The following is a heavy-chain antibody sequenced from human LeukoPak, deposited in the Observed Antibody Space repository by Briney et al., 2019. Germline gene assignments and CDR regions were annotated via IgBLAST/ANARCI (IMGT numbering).Heavy chain of an antibody. J-gene: IGHJ6*02. CDR2: MSGTGGYT. V-gene: IGHV3-23*01. CDR3: AKGGPSGSYYYYYYGMDV. D-gene: IGHD1-26*01. CDR1: GFTFSSYA. Sequence: GGSLRLSCAASGFTFSSYAMSWVRQAPGKGLEWVSAMSGTGGYTYYADSVKGRFTISRDNSKNTLYLQMNSLRAEDTAVYYCAKGGPSGSYYYYYYGMDVWGQGTTVTVSS.